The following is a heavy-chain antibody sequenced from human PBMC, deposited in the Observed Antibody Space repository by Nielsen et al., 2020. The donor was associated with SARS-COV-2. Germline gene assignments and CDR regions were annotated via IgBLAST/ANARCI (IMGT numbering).Heavy chain of an antibody. CDR1: GYTFIGYY. D-gene: IGHD5-18*01. Sequence: ASVKVSCKASGYTFIGYYIHWVRQAPGQGLEWMGWISPKNGGTNFAQKFQDWVTLTSDTSINTAYMELSGLKSDDTAVYYCARDIQEGFSYGPSSDNWGQGTLVTVSS. J-gene: IGHJ4*02. CDR3: ARDIQEGFSYGPSSDN. V-gene: IGHV1-2*04. CDR2: ISPKNGGT.